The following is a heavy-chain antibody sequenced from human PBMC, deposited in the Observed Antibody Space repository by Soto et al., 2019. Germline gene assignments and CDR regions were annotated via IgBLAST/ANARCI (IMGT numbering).Heavy chain of an antibody. CDR3: ARTLDIVVVPAAPIPFDP. J-gene: IGHJ5*02. CDR2: MNPNSGNT. D-gene: IGHD2-2*03. Sequence: QVQLVQSGAEVKKPGASVKVSCKASGYTFTSYDINWVRQATGQGLEWMGWMNPNSGNTGYAQKFQGRVTMTRNTSISTAYIELNSLRSEDTAVYYCARTLDIVVVPAAPIPFDPWGQGTLVTVSS. V-gene: IGHV1-8*01. CDR1: GYTFTSYD.